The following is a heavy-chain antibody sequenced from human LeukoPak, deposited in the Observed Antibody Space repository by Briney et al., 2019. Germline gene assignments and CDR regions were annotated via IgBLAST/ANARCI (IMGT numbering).Heavy chain of an antibody. Sequence: SETLSLTCTVSGGSISSYYWTWIRQPPGKGLEWIGYIHYSGSTDYNPSLKSRVTISLDTSKNQFSLKLNSVTAADTAVYYCARGRLSSTDFDYWGQGTLVTVSS. D-gene: IGHD6-25*01. CDR2: IHYSGST. CDR3: ARGRLSSTDFDY. J-gene: IGHJ4*02. V-gene: IGHV4-59*08. CDR1: GGSISSYY.